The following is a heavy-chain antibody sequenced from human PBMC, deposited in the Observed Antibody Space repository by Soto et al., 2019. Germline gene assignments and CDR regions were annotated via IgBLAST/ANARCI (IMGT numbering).Heavy chain of an antibody. CDR1: GCTFTGYA. J-gene: IGHJ4*02. V-gene: IGHV1-3*01. D-gene: IGHD6-19*01. CDR2: INAGNGNT. CDR3: ARDKSPYSSGWHNRHFDY. Sequence: ASVKVSCKASGCTFTGYAMHWVRQAPGQRLEWMGWINAGNGNTKYSQKFKGRVTITRDTSASTAYMELNSLRAEDTAVYYCARDKSPYSSGWHNRHFDYWGQGTLVTVSS.